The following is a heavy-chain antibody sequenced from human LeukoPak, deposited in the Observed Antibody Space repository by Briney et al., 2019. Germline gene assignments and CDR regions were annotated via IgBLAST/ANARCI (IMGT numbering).Heavy chain of an antibody. J-gene: IGHJ3*02. V-gene: IGHV1-2*04. CDR2: INPQNGGT. CDR1: GYTFTAYY. D-gene: IGHD3-10*01. CDR3: VRGLTYCLSETYYRPDAFDI. Sequence: ASVKVSCKASGYTFTAYYIHWVRQAPGQGLEWMGWINPQNGGTHYAQIFQDWVTLTRDTSINTAYMELNSLSSDDTAVYWCVRGLTYCLSETYYRPDAFDIWGQGTVVTVSS.